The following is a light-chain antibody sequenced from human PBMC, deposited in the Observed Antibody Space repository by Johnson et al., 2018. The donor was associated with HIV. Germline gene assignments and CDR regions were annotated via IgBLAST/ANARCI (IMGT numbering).Light chain of an antibody. Sequence: QSVLTQTPSVSAAPGQKVTISCSGSSSNIGNNYVSWYQQLPGTAPKLLIYDNNERPSGIPDRFSGSKSGTSATLGITGLQTGDEADYYCGTWDSSLSRYVFDTGTKVTVL. J-gene: IGLJ1*01. CDR1: SSNIGNNY. CDR2: DNN. CDR3: GTWDSSLSRYV. V-gene: IGLV1-51*01.